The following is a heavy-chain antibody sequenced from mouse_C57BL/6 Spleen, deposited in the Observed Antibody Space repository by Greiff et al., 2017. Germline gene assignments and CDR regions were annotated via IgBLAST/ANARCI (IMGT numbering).Heavy chain of an antibody. CDR3: ARYEDTFLFAY. CDR1: GFTFTDYY. J-gene: IGHJ3*01. CDR2: IRNKANGYTT. D-gene: IGHD3-3*01. V-gene: IGHV7-3*01. Sequence: DVMLVESGGGLVQPGGSLSLSCAASGFTFTDYYMSWVRQPPGKALEWWGFIRNKANGYTTEYSASVKGRFTISRDNSQSILYLQMNALRAEDSATYYCARYEDTFLFAYWGQGTLVTVSA.